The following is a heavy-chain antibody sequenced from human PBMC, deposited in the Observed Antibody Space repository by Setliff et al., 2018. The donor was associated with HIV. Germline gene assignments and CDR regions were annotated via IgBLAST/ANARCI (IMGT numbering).Heavy chain of an antibody. CDR1: GYTLTELS. D-gene: IGHD3-22*01. V-gene: IGHV1-24*01. CDR2: FDPEDGET. Sequence: GASVKVSCKVSGYTLTELSMHWVRQAPGKGLEWMGSFDPEDGETIYAQKFQGRVTMTEDTSTDTAYMELSSLRSEDTAVYYCVTHNPLISVTVVPRGVFDIWGQGTMVTVSS. CDR3: VTHNPLISVTVVPRGVFDI. J-gene: IGHJ3*02.